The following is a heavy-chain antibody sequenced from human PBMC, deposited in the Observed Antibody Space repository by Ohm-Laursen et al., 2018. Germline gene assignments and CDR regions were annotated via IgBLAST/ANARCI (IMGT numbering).Heavy chain of an antibody. CDR1: GASINSSDYW. Sequence: SETLSLTCTVSGASINSSDYWWSWIRQHPGRGLEWIGYIYFSGRANYKPSLDSRVSISIDASKNEFSLQLNSVTAADTAVYYCARVYKTVLSSNYLDTWGQGTLVTVSS. CDR2: IYFSGRA. CDR3: ARVYKTVLSSNYLDT. V-gene: IGHV4-31*03. J-gene: IGHJ4*02. D-gene: IGHD4-11*01.